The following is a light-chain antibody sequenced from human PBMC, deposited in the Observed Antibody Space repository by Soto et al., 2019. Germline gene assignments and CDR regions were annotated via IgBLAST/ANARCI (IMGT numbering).Light chain of an antibody. J-gene: IGKJ1*01. CDR3: QHRSNWPWT. Sequence: ETVLTQSPATLSLSPGERATLSCRASQSVRSNLAWYQQKPGQAPRPLIYDASNRATGIPGRFSGSGSGTDFTLTISSLEPEDFAVYYCQHRSNWPWTFGQGTKVEIK. V-gene: IGKV3-11*01. CDR2: DAS. CDR1: QSVRSN.